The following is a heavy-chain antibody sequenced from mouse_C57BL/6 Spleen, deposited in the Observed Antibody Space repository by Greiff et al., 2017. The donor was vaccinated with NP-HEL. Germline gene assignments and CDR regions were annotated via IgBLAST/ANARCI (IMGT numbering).Heavy chain of an antibody. V-gene: IGHV1-15*01. CDR1: GYTFTDYE. CDR2: IDPETGGT. J-gene: IGHJ1*03. CDR3: TRRGGGGYFDV. Sequence: VQLQQSGAELVRPGASVTLSCKASGYTFTDYEMHWVKQTPVHGLEWIGAIDPETGGTAYNQKFKGKAILTADKSSSTAYMELRSLTSEDSAVYYGTRRGGGGYFDVWGTGTTVTVSS.